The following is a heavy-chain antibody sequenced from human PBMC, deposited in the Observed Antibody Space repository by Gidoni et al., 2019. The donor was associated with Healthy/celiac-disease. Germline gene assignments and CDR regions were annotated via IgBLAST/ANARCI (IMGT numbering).Heavy chain of an antibody. CDR3: ARTRFGGPGYYFDY. J-gene: IGHJ4*02. D-gene: IGHD3-16*01. CDR1: GFNFSDHY. CDR2: TRNKANSYTT. Sequence: EVQLVASGGGLVQPGGSLRLSCAASGFNFSDHYIDWVRQAPGKGLEWVGRTRNKANSYTTEYAASVKGRFTISRDDSKNSLYLQMNSLKTEDTAVYYCARTRFGGPGYYFDYWGQGTLVTVSS. V-gene: IGHV3-72*01.